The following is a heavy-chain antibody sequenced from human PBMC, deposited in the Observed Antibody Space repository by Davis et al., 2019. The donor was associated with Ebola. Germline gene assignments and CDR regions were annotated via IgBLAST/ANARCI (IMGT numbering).Heavy chain of an antibody. J-gene: IGHJ4*02. CDR1: GGSITSYY. CDR2: MHYLGST. D-gene: IGHD1-26*01. V-gene: IGHV4-59*01. CDR3: ARVPGVDSGLDY. Sequence: SETLSLTCTVSGGSITSYYWNWIRQPPGKGLEWIGYMHYLGSTNYNPSLKSRVTISVDTSKNQFSLKLSSVTAADTAVYYCARVPGVDSGLDYWGQGTLVTVSS.